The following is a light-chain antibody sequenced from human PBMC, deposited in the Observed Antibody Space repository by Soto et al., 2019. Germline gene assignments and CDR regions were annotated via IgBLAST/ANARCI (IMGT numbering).Light chain of an antibody. CDR3: HYYSAVWT. CDR2: DAS. CDR1: QSISNW. J-gene: IGKJ1*01. V-gene: IGKV1-5*01. Sequence: DIQMTQSPSTLSASVGDRVTITCRASQSISNWLAWYQQKPGKAPKVLIYDASSLESGVPSRFSGSGSGTHFILTISSLQPDDFATYYCHYYSAVWTFGQGTKVDIK.